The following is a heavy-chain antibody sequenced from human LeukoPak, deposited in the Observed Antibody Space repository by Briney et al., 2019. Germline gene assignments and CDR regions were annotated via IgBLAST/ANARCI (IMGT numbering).Heavy chain of an antibody. Sequence: GGSLRLSCAASGFTFSSYSMNWVRQAPGKGLEWVSSISSSSSYIYYAGSVKGRFTISRDNAKNSLYLQMNSLRAEDTAVYYCARVSKWIGDYWGQGTLVTVSS. J-gene: IGHJ4*02. CDR3: ARVSKWIGDY. D-gene: IGHD5-12*01. V-gene: IGHV3-21*01. CDR2: ISSSSSYI. CDR1: GFTFSSYS.